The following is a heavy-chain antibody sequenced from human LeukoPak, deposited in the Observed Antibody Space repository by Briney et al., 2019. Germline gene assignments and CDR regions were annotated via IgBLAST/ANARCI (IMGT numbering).Heavy chain of an antibody. V-gene: IGHV4-39*07. CDR2: IFYSGSA. D-gene: IGHD3-3*01. CDR1: GGSISSSSYY. CDR3: ARGTIFGVVSGAFDI. J-gene: IGHJ3*02. Sequence: SETLSLTCTVSGGSISSSSYYWGWIRQPPGKGLEWIGSIFYSGSAYYNPSLTGRVTISIDTSKNQFSLKLSSVTAADTAVYYCARGTIFGVVSGAFDIWGQGTMVTVSS.